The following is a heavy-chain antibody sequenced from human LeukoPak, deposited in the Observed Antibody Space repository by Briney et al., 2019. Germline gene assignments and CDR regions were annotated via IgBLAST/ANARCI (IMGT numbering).Heavy chain of an antibody. CDR3: ARDLGIAGTTHAFDI. J-gene: IGHJ3*02. CDR1: GFTVSRNY. D-gene: IGHD1-14*01. V-gene: IGHV3-53*01. Sequence: GGSLRLSCAASGFTVSRNYMSWVRQAPGRGLECVSVIYGGGPTYYAVSVKGRFTISRDTSKNTLYLQMNSVRAEDTGVYFCARDLGIAGTTHAFDIWGQGTMVSVSS. CDR2: IYGGGPT.